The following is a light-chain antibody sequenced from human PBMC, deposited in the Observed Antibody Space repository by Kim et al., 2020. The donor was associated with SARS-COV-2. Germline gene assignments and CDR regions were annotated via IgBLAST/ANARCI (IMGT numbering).Light chain of an antibody. Sequence: SITIACSETSSDVGSSNHVSWYQQHPGKAPKLLLYNVSERPSGISNRFSGSKSGNTASLTISGLQAEDEADYYCSSHTSRSTLVVFGGGTQLTVL. V-gene: IGLV2-14*03. CDR2: NVS. CDR1: SSDVGSSNH. J-gene: IGLJ2*01. CDR3: SSHTSRSTLVV.